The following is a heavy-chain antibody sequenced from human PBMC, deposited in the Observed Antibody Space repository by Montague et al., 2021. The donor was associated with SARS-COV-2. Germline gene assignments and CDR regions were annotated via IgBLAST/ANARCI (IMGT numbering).Heavy chain of an antibody. J-gene: IGHJ4*02. CDR3: ARDSVAWIHLSGLAY. CDR1: GFTFNSYS. D-gene: IGHD5-18*01. CDR2: ISSNSAYT. V-gene: IGHV3-21*01. Sequence: SLRLSCAASGFTFNSYSMNWVRQAPGKGPEWPSSISSNSAYTYYADSVKGRFSISRDNAMNSLYLQMNSLRVEDTAVYYCARDSVAWIHLSGLAYWGQGILVTVSS.